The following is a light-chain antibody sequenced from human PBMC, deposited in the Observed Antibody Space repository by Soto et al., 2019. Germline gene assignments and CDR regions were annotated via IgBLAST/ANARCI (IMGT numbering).Light chain of an antibody. CDR1: QSVSSN. CDR3: QPYNNWPPWT. J-gene: IGKJ1*01. Sequence: EIVMTQSPATLSVSPGERATLSCRASQSVSSNSAWYQQKPGQAPRLLLYGASTRATGIPARFSGSGSGTEFTLTISSLQSEDFAVYYCQPYNNWPPWTFGQGTKVEIK. V-gene: IGKV3-15*01. CDR2: GAS.